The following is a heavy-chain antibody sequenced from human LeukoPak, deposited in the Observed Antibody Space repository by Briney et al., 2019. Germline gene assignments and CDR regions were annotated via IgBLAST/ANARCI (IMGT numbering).Heavy chain of an antibody. V-gene: IGHV3-30*04. CDR1: GFTFSSYA. J-gene: IGHJ4*02. Sequence: GGSLRLSCAASGFTFSSYAMHWVRQAPGKGLEWVAVISYDGSNKYYADSVKGRFTISRDNSKNTLYLQMNSLRAEDTAVYYCARGPSHMVRGVIRYWGQGTLVTVSS. CDR2: ISYDGSNK. D-gene: IGHD3-10*01. CDR3: ARGPSHMVRGVIRY.